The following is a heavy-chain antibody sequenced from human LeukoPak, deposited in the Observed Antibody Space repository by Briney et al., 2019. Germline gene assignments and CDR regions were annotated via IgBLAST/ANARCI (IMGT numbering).Heavy chain of an antibody. CDR3: ARGHRARPRAVAGTGEDY. Sequence: ASVKVSCKASGGTFSSYTISWVRQAPGQGLEWMGRIIPILGIANYAQKFQGRVTITTDESTSTAYMELSSLRSEDTAVYYCARGHRARPRAVAGTGEDYWGQGTLVTVSS. CDR1: GGTFSSYT. V-gene: IGHV1-69*16. CDR2: IIPILGIA. D-gene: IGHD6-19*01. J-gene: IGHJ4*02.